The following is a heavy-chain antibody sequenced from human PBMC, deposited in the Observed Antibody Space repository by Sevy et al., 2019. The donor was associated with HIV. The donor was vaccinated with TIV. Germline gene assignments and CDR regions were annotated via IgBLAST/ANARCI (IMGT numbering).Heavy chain of an antibody. CDR2: FDPEDGET. J-gene: IGHJ1*01. V-gene: IGHV1-24*01. CDR3: ATDTQSVGANTYFQH. D-gene: IGHD1-26*01. CDR1: GYTLTELS. Sequence: ASVKVSCKVSGYTLTELSMHWVRQAPGKGLEWMGGFDPEDGETIYAQKFQGRVTMTENTSTDTAYMELSSLRTENTAVYYCATDTQSVGANTYFQHWGQGTLVTVSS.